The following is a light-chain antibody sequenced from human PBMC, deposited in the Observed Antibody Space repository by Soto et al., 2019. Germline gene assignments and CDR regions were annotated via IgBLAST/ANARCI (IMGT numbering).Light chain of an antibody. Sequence: QSALTQPASVPGSPGQPITISCTGTSSDVGGYDFVSWYQQRPGKAPKLMIYDISSRPLGVSNRFSGSKSGNTASLTIAGLQADDEADYYCSSYRDSNSYVFGTGTKLTVL. CDR3: SSYRDSNSYV. V-gene: IGLV2-14*03. CDR2: DIS. J-gene: IGLJ1*01. CDR1: SSDVGGYDF.